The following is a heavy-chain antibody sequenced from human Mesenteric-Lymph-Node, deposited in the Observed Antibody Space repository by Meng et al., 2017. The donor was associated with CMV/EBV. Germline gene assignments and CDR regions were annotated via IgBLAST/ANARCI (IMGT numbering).Heavy chain of an antibody. J-gene: IGHJ6*02. V-gene: IGHV3-7*01. D-gene: IGHD3-3*01. CDR3: ASDFWSGYYTAVYYGMDV. CDR2: IKQDGSEK. CDR1: GFTFSSYW. Sequence: GESLKISCAASGFTFSSYWMSWVRQAPGKGLEWVANIKQDGSEKYYVDSVKGRFTISRDNAKNSLYLQMNSLRAEDTAVYYCASDFWSGYYTAVYYGMDVWGQGTTVTVSS.